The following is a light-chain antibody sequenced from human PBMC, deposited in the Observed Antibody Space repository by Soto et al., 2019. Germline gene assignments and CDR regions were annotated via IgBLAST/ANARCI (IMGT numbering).Light chain of an antibody. J-gene: IGLJ2*01. CDR1: SGSIASNY. CDR3: QSYDSSNHVV. V-gene: IGLV6-57*02. Sequence: NFMLTQPHSVSESPGKTITISCTGSSGSIASNYVQWYQQRPGSATTTVIYEDDHRPSGVPDRFSASIDSSSNYSSLIIYGLKTEDEADYYCQSYDSSNHVVFGGGTKLTVL. CDR2: EDD.